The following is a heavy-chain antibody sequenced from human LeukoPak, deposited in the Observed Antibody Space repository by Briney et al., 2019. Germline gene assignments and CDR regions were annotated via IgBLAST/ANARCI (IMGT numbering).Heavy chain of an antibody. Sequence: SVKVSCKASGGTFSSYAISWVRQAPGRGLEWMGGITPIFGTANYAQKFQGRVTITADESTSTAYMELSSLRSEDTAVYYCARARAPRQYCSSTSCYADYYYYYGMDVWGQGTTVTVSS. V-gene: IGHV1-69*13. CDR1: GGTFSSYA. CDR3: ARARAPRQYCSSTSCYADYYYYYGMDV. CDR2: ITPIFGTA. J-gene: IGHJ6*02. D-gene: IGHD2-2*01.